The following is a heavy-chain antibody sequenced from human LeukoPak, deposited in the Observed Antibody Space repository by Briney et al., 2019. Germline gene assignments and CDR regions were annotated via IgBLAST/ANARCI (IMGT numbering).Heavy chain of an antibody. D-gene: IGHD2/OR15-2a*01. Sequence: SAKVSCKASGGTFSGYAISWVRQAPGQGREWRGGFIPIFSTANYTPKVQGRVTISSDKTTSRAYMELSCLSSEDTAVYYFARASMVFRALWFDPWGQGTLVTVSS. CDR2: FIPIFSTA. J-gene: IGHJ5*02. V-gene: IGHV1-69*06. CDR1: GGTFSGYA. CDR3: ARASMVFRALWFDP.